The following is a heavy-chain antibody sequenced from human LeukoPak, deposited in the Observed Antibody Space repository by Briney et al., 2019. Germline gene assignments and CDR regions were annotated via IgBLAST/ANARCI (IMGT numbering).Heavy chain of an antibody. CDR3: VRVGYTNYGIDY. J-gene: IGHJ4*02. V-gene: IGHV3-33*08. Sequence: GGSLRLSCAGSGFTFSSYGMHWVRQAPGKGVEWVAVIWYDGSNKYYADSVKGRFTISRDSSKNTLDLQMNSLRAEDTAVYYCVRVGYTNYGIDYWGQGTLVTVSS. D-gene: IGHD4-11*01. CDR2: IWYDGSNK. CDR1: GFTFSSYG.